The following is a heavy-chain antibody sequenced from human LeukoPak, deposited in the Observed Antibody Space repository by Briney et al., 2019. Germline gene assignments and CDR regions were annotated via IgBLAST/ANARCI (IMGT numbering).Heavy chain of an antibody. V-gene: IGHV3-48*04. Sequence: PGGSLRLSCAASGFTFSSYSMNWVRKAPGKGLEWVSYISSSSSTIYYADSVKGRFTISRDNAKNSLYLQMNSLRAEDTAVYYCARELLWFGEFRYYYYMDVWGKGTTVTVSS. CDR2: ISSSSSTI. D-gene: IGHD3-10*01. CDR1: GFTFSSYS. CDR3: ARELLWFGEFRYYYYMDV. J-gene: IGHJ6*03.